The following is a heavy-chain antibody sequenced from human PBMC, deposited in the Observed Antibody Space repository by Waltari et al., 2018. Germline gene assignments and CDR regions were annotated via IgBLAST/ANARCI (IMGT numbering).Heavy chain of an antibody. CDR1: GGSFSGYS. J-gene: IGHJ6*02. Sequence: QVQLQQWGAGLLQPSETLSLTRGVYGGSFSGYSWGWIRQPPGKGLEWIGEINHAGNRNYNPSLRSRVTMLVDTSRSQFSLKLSSMTAADTALYYCVRLEDCSGPGGNCYSGDSFALDVWGQGTTVTVSS. V-gene: IGHV4-34*02. CDR2: INHAGNR. D-gene: IGHD2-21*02. CDR3: VRLEDCSGPGGNCYSGDSFALDV.